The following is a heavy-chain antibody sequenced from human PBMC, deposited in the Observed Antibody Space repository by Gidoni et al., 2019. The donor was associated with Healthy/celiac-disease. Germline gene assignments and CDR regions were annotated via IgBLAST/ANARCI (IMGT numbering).Heavy chain of an antibody. D-gene: IGHD3-3*01. CDR1: GFTFAYYG. V-gene: IGHV3-20*01. CDR2: INWNGGST. Sequence: VQLVESGGGAVRPGGFVRHTCAASGFTFAYYGLSWVRQDPGKGLECVSGINWNGGSTVYADSVKGRFTISRDNAKNALYLQMNSLRAEDTALYHCARGGSVFGVVVPFDYWGQGTLVTVSS. J-gene: IGHJ4*02. CDR3: ARGGSVFGVVVPFDY.